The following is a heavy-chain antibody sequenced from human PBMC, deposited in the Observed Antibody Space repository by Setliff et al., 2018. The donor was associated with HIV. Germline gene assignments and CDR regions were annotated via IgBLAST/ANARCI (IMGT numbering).Heavy chain of an antibody. J-gene: IGHJ4*03. Sequence: TLSLTCTVSGGSVSTTSYSWGWIRQPPGKGLEWIGSIYYSGSTSYNPSLKSQVTISVDTSKNQFSLRVNSVTAADTAVYYCARQRKLNTAMAYDFDYWGPGTMVTVSS. V-gene: IGHV4-39*01. CDR3: ARQRKLNTAMAYDFDY. D-gene: IGHD5-18*01. CDR2: IYYSGST. CDR1: GGSVSTTSYS.